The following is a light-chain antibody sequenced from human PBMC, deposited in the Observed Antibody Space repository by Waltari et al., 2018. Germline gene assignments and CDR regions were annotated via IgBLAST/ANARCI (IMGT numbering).Light chain of an antibody. J-gene: IGLJ3*02. Sequence: QSALTQPRSVSGSPGQSVTISCTGTSNDVGGYNFVSWYQHHPGKDPKRIIYDVRRRPSEVPGRFSGSKSDNTASLTISGLQAEDEAEYYCCSFAGTYTWVFGGGTKLTVL. CDR1: SNDVGGYNF. V-gene: IGLV2-11*01. CDR3: CSFAGTYTWV. CDR2: DVR.